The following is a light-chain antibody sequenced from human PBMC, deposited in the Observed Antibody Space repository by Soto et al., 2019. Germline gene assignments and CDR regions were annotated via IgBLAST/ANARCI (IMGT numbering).Light chain of an antibody. CDR2: DDR. CDR3: QVWDSSSDQPV. Sequence: SYDLTQPPSVSVAPGQTARITCGGNNIAAKSVHWYQQKPGQAPVLVVYDDRDRPSGVPERFSGSNSGNTATLTISRVEAGDAADFWCQVWDSSSDQPVFGGGTKVTV. J-gene: IGLJ2*01. V-gene: IGLV3-21*02. CDR1: NIAAKS.